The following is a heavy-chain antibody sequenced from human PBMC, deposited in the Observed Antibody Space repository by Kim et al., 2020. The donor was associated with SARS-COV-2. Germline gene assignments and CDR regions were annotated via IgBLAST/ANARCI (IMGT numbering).Heavy chain of an antibody. J-gene: IGHJ4*02. D-gene: IGHD3-16*02. Sequence: GGSLRLSCAASGFTFSSYAMSWVRQAPGKGLEWVSAISGSGGSTYYADSVKGRFTISRDNSKNTLYLQMNSLRAEDTAVYYCAKDPIAYDYIWGSYRYTSMNYYFDYWGQGTLVTVSS. V-gene: IGHV3-23*01. CDR2: ISGSGGST. CDR1: GFTFSSYA. CDR3: AKDPIAYDYIWGSYRYTSMNYYFDY.